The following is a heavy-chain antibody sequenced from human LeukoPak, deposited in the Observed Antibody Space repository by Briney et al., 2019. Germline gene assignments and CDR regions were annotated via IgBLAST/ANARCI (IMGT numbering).Heavy chain of an antibody. D-gene: IGHD1-1*01. CDR1: GGSISSSSYY. CDR3: ASVNWLDPSFDY. V-gene: IGHV4-39*07. CDR2: IDYSGST. J-gene: IGHJ4*02. Sequence: PSETVSLTCTVSGGSISSSSYYWGWIRQPPGKGLEWIGSIDYSGSTYYNPSLKSRVTISVDTSKNQFSLNLTSVTAADTAVYYCASVNWLDPSFDYWGQGTLVTVSS.